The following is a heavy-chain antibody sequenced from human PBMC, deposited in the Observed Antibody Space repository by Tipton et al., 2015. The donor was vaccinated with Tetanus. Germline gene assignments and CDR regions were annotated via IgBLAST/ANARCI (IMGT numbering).Heavy chain of an antibody. CDR1: GFTSRSHW. Sequence: SLRLSCAASGFTSRSHWMHWVRQAPGKGLVWVSRINSDGSKMTYADSVKGRFTISRDNAKNTLYLQMNSLRAEDTAVYYCARGRGSIAVAGIDFDYWGQGTLVTVSS. CDR3: ARGRGSIAVAGIDFDY. CDR2: INSDGSKM. D-gene: IGHD6-19*01. J-gene: IGHJ4*02. V-gene: IGHV3-74*03.